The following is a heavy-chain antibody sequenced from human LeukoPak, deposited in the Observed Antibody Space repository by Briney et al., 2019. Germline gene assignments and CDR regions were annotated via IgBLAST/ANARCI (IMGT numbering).Heavy chain of an antibody. CDR3: ARAVMVRGVIGWFDP. V-gene: IGHV4-59*01. Sequence: SETLSLTCTVSGGSISSYYWSWIRQPPGKGLEWIGYIYYSGSTNYNPSLKSRVTISVDTSKNQFSLKLSSVTAADTAVYYCARAVMVRGVIGWFDPWGQGTLVTVPS. D-gene: IGHD3-10*01. J-gene: IGHJ5*02. CDR2: IYYSGST. CDR1: GGSISSYY.